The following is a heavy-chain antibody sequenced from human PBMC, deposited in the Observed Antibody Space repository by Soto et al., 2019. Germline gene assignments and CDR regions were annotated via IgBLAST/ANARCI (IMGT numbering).Heavy chain of an antibody. V-gene: IGHV3-43D*03. D-gene: IGHD1-1*01. J-gene: IGHJ3*02. CDR1: GFTFDDYA. CDR2: ISWDGGST. Sequence: GGSLRLSCAASGFTFDDYAMHWVRQAPGKGLEWVSLISWDGGSTYYADSVKGRFTISRDNSKNSLYLQMNSLRAEDTALYYCAKDIGLRQLNDAFDIWGQGTMVTVSS. CDR3: AKDIGLRQLNDAFDI.